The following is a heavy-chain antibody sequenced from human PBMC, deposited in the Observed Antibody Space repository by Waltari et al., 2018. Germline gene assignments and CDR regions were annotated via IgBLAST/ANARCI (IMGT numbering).Heavy chain of an antibody. CDR3: ATYDFWSGYSDY. D-gene: IGHD3-3*01. CDR1: GGSISSYY. V-gene: IGHV4-59*01. CDR2: IYYSGST. J-gene: IGHJ4*02. Sequence: QVQLQESGPGLVKPSETLSLTCTVSGGSISSYYWSWIRQPPGKGLEWIGYIYYSGSTNYNPSRKSRVTISVDTSKNQFSLKLSSVTAADTAVYYCATYDFWSGYSDYWGQGTLVTVSS.